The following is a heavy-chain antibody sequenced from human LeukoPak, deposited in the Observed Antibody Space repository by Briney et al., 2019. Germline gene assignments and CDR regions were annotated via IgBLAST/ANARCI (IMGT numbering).Heavy chain of an antibody. Sequence: ASVKVSCKASGYTFTSYYMHWVRQAPGQGLEWMGIINPSGGSTSYAQKFQGRVTMTRDMSTSTVYMEPSSLRSEDTAVYYCAVSSVHFDYWGQGTLVTVSS. CDR2: INPSGGST. CDR1: GYTFTSYY. CDR3: AVSSVHFDY. V-gene: IGHV1-46*01. J-gene: IGHJ4*02. D-gene: IGHD6-25*01.